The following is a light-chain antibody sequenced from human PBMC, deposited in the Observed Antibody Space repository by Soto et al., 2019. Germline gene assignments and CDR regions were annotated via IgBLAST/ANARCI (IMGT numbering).Light chain of an antibody. CDR1: QGISNY. J-gene: IGKJ4*01. Sequence: DIQMTQYPSSLSASVGDRVTITCRASQGISNYLDWYQQKPGTAPKLLIYAASALQSGVQSWFGGSGSGTNFTRTINSLEPEDVATSYCQKYNSASLSFGGGTTVDIK. CDR3: QKYNSASLS. V-gene: IGKV1-27*01. CDR2: AAS.